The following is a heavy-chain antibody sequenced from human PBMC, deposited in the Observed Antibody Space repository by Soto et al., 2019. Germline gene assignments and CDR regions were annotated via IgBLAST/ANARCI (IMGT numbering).Heavy chain of an antibody. CDR1: GFTFDDYA. Sequence: EVQLVESGGGLVQPGRSLRLSCAASGFTFDDYAMHWVRQAPGKGLEWVSGISWNSGSIGYADSVKGRFTISRDNAKNSLYLQMNNLRAEDTALYYCAKDIGSGSYDKWDAFDIWGQGTMVTVSS. CDR3: AKDIGSGSYDKWDAFDI. CDR2: ISWNSGSI. V-gene: IGHV3-9*01. D-gene: IGHD3-10*01. J-gene: IGHJ3*02.